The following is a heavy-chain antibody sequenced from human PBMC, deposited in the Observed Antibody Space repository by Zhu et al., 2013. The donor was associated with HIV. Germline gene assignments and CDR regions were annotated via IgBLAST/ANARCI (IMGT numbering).Heavy chain of an antibody. CDR3: ARTGDYDSSGMDV. Sequence: QVQLVQSGAEVKKPGASVKVSCKVSGYTLTELSMHWVRQAPGKGLEWMGIINPSGGSTSYAQKFQGRVTMTRDTSTSTVYMELSSLRSEDTAVYYCARTGDYDSSGMDVWGQGDHGHRLL. CDR1: GYTLTELS. D-gene: IGHD3-22*01. V-gene: IGHV1-46*01. CDR2: INPSGGST. J-gene: IGHJ6*02.